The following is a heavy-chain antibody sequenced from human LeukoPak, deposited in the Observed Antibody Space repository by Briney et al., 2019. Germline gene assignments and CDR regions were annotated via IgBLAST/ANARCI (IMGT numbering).Heavy chain of an antibody. J-gene: IGHJ4*02. CDR1: GFTFSSYG. Sequence: GGTLRLSCAASGFTFSSYGMSWVRRGPGKGLEWVSVIYRGGSTYYADSVKGRFTISRDNSKNTLYLQMNSLRAEDTAVYYCARFQAAAGTRGFDYWGRGTLVIVSS. CDR3: ARFQAAAGTRGFDY. D-gene: IGHD6-13*01. CDR2: IYRGGST. V-gene: IGHV3-66*01.